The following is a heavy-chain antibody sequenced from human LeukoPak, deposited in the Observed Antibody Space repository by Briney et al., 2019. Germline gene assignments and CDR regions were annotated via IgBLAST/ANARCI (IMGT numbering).Heavy chain of an antibody. CDR1: GFPFNNHG. D-gene: IGHD3-10*01. CDR3: AKDRLRYGSGSYRLDY. J-gene: IGHJ4*02. Sequence: GGSLRLSCAASGFPFNNHGMSWVRQAPGKGLEWVSSISSSSSYIYYADSVKGRFTISRDNAKNSLYLQMNSLRAEDTAVYYCAKDRLRYGSGSYRLDYWGQGTLVTVSS. V-gene: IGHV3-21*01. CDR2: ISSSSSYI.